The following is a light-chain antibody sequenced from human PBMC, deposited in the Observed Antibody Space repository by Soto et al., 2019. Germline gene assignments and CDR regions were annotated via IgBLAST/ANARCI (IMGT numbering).Light chain of an antibody. CDR3: QQYYSYPLT. Sequence: DSQMTHCPSNLSAQVGDRATMPCRASQSIGTSLAWYQQKPGKAPELLIYAASTLQSGVPSRFSGSGSGTDFTLTISCLQSEDFATYYCQQYYSYPLTFGGGTKVDIK. J-gene: IGKJ4*01. CDR1: QSIGTS. CDR2: AAS. V-gene: IGKV1-5*01.